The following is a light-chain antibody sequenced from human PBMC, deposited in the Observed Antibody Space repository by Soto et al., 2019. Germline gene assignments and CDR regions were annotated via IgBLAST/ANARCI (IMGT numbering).Light chain of an antibody. CDR2: GAS. V-gene: IGKV3-15*01. CDR1: QSVSSN. Sequence: EIVMTQSPATLSVSPGERATLSCRASQSVSSNLAWYQQKPGQAPRLLIYGASTKATDMPGRFSGRGSGTEFTLTITNLQSEDFAVYYCQQYRYWPRTFGQGTKVDIK. J-gene: IGKJ1*01. CDR3: QQYRYWPRT.